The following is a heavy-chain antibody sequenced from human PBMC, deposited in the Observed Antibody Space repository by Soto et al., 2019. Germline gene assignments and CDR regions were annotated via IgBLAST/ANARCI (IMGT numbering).Heavy chain of an antibody. CDR1: SGSISSSNW. J-gene: IGHJ4*02. V-gene: IGHV4-4*02. CDR2: IYHSGST. CDR3: ARGGGSGSYYNR. Sequence: PSETLSLTCAVSSGSISSSNWWSWVHQPPGKGLEWIGEIYHSGSTNYNPSLKSRVTISVDKSKNQFSLKLSSVTAADTAVYYCARGGGSGSYYNRWGQGTLVTAPQ. D-gene: IGHD3-10*01.